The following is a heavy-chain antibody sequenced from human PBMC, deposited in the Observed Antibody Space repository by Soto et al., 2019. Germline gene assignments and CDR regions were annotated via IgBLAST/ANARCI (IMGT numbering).Heavy chain of an antibody. D-gene: IGHD2-15*01. CDR1: GGSFSGYY. CDR2: INHSGST. V-gene: IGHV4-34*01. Sequence: QVQLQQWGAGLLKPSETLSLTCAVYGGSFSGYYWSWIRQPPGKGLEWIGEINHSGSTNYNPSLKSRVTISVDTSKNQFSLKLSSVTAADTAVYYCARLGPYCSGGSCYSAWYFDLWVRGTLVTVSS. CDR3: ARLGPYCSGGSCYSAWYFDL. J-gene: IGHJ2*01.